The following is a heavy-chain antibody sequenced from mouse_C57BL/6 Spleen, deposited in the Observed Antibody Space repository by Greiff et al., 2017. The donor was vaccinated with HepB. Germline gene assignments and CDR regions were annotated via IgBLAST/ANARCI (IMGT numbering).Heavy chain of an antibody. Sequence: VQLQQSGAELVRPGASVKLSCKASGYTFTDYYINWVKQRPGQGLEWIVRIYPGSGNTYYNEKFKGKATLTAEKSSSTAYMQLSSLTSEDSAVYFCARMATVVARYFDYWGQGTTLTVSS. CDR1: GYTFTDYY. J-gene: IGHJ2*01. D-gene: IGHD1-1*01. CDR2: IYPGSGNT. CDR3: ARMATVVARYFDY. V-gene: IGHV1-76*01.